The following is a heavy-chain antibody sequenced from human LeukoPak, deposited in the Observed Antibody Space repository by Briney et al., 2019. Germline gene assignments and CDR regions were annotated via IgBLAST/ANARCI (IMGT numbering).Heavy chain of an antibody. Sequence: SETLSLTCTVSGDSSTTYYWSWIRQPPGKGLEWIGYIYHSGTTNYNPSLKSRVTISVDTSKNQSSLKLSSVTAADTAVNYCARVVPVINWFDPWGQGTLVTVSS. J-gene: IGHJ5*02. V-gene: IGHV4-59*01. CDR3: ARVVPVINWFDP. CDR1: GDSSTTYY. D-gene: IGHD4-11*01. CDR2: IYHSGTT.